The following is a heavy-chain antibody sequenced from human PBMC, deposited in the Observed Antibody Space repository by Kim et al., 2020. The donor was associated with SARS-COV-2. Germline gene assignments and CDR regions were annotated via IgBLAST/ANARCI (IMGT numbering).Heavy chain of an antibody. CDR1: GGSFSGYY. CDR2: INHSGSA. CDR3: ARVGRLGALLPRYYYYGMDL. Sequence: SETLSLTCAVYGGSFSGYYWSWIRQPPGKGLEWIGEINHSGSANYNPSLKSRVTISVDTSKNQFSLKLSSVTAADTAVYYCARVGRLGALLPRYYYYGMDLWGRGTTVTVSS. J-gene: IGHJ6*02. D-gene: IGHD3-16*01. V-gene: IGHV4-34*01.